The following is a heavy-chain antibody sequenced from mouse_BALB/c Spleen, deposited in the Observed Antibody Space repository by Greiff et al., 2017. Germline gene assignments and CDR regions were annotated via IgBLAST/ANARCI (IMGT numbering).Heavy chain of an antibody. V-gene: IGHV1-67*01. Sequence: VQLKESGPELVRPGVSVKISCKGSGYTFTDYAMHWVKQSHAKSLEWIGVISTYYGNTNYNQKFKGKATMTVDKSSSTAYMELARLTSEDSAIYYCARGDTHFAYWGQGTLVTVSA. J-gene: IGHJ3*01. CDR1: GYTFTDYA. D-gene: IGHD5-1-1*01. CDR2: ISTYYGNT. CDR3: ARGDTHFAY.